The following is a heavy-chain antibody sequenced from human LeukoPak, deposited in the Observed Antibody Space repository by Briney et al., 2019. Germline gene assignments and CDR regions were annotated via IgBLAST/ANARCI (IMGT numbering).Heavy chain of an antibody. CDR1: GYTFTGYY. J-gene: IGHJ2*01. V-gene: IGHV1-2*02. CDR3: ARTPGSWYFHR. CDR2: INPNSGGT. Sequence: ASVKVSCKVSGYTFTGYYMHWVRQAPGQGLEWMGWINPNSGGTNYAQKFQGRVTMTRDTSISTAYMELSRLRSDDTAVYYCARTPGSWYFHRWVRGTLVTVSS. D-gene: IGHD1-26*01.